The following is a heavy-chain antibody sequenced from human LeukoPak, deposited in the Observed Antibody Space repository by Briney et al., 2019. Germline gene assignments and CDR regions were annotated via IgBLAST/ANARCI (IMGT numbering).Heavy chain of an antibody. V-gene: IGHV4-38-2*02. J-gene: IGHJ4*02. CDR2: FYDSGNT. Sequence: PSETLSLTCTVSGYSISSGYYWGWIRQPPGKGLEWIGSFYDSGNTYYNPSLKSRVTISVDTSKNQFSLKVRSVTAADTAVYFCARGKSRASHIDYWGQGTLVTVSS. CDR3: ARGKSRASHIDY. CDR1: GYSISSGYY.